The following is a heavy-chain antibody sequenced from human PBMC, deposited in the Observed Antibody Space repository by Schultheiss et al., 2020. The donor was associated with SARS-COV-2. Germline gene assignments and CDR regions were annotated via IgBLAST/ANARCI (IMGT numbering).Heavy chain of an antibody. Sequence: GGSLRLSCVVSEFGFNEHAIHWVRQLPGKGLEWVSGISWNSGSIGYADSVKGRFTISRDNAKNSLYLQMSSLRAEDTALYYCAKEGYSYASRAFDIWGQGTMVTVSS. CDR1: EFGFNEHA. CDR3: AKEGYSYASRAFDI. V-gene: IGHV3-9*01. J-gene: IGHJ3*02. D-gene: IGHD5-18*01. CDR2: ISWNSGSI.